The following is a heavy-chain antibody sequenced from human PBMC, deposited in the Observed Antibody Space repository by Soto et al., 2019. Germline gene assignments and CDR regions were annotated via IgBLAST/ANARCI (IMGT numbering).Heavy chain of an antibody. D-gene: IGHD3-16*01. CDR3: AHTQGSYGGWGSWFDP. Sequence: QITLKESGPTLVKPTQTLTLTCSFSGFSLNTRGVGVGWIRQPPGKALEWLALIYWDDDKRYRPSLKSRLTITKDTSENQVLLTMTNMDPVDIATYYCAHTQGSYGGWGSWFDPWGQGTLVTVSS. CDR2: IYWDDDK. J-gene: IGHJ5*02. V-gene: IGHV2-5*02. CDR1: GFSLNTRGVG.